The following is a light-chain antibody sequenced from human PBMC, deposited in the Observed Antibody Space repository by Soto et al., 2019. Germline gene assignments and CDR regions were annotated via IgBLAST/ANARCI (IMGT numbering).Light chain of an antibody. CDR1: QSGGSK. CDR2: DAS. Sequence: EIVMTQSPPTLSVSPGERATLSCRASQSGGSKLDWYQQRPGQAPRLLIYDASNRATGIPARFSGSGSGTEFSLTISSLQSEDFAVDDCQQYGDWPGAFGVGTKVEIK. J-gene: IGKJ4*01. V-gene: IGKV3D-15*01. CDR3: QQYGDWPGA.